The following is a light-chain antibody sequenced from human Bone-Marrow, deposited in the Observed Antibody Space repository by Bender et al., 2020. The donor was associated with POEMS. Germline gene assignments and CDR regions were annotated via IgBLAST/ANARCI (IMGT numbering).Light chain of an antibody. CDR2: QDT. CDR3: QEWDTYSVI. V-gene: IGLV3-1*01. J-gene: IGLJ2*01. Sequence: SYEVTQPPSVSVSPGQTASITCSGDDLGDKYVAWYQTKPGQSPVLVIYQDTKRPSGIPERFSGSNSGNTATLTISGTQAMDEADYYCQEWDTYSVIFGGGTKLTVL. CDR1: DLGDKY.